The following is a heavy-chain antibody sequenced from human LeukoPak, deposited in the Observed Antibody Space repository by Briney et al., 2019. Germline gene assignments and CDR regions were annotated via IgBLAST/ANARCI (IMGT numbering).Heavy chain of an antibody. CDR1: GFTVSGNY. CDR3: ARVADYYVSGHFDY. Sequence: GGSLRLSCAASGFTVSGNYMIWVRQTPGKRLEWVSLIYSGGNTYYTDSVKGRFTISRDNSENTLYLQMNSLRAEDTAVYYCARVADYYVSGHFDYWGQGTLVTVSS. J-gene: IGHJ4*02. V-gene: IGHV3-53*01. D-gene: IGHD3-10*01. CDR2: IYSGGNT.